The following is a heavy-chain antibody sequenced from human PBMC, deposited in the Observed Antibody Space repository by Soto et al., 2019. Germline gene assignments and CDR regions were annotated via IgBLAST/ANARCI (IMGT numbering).Heavy chain of an antibody. CDR3: ARSVFP. V-gene: IGHV4-31*03. CDR2: IYYSKST. CDR1: GGSISSGGYY. J-gene: IGHJ5*02. Sequence: QVQLQESGPGLVKPSQTLSLTCTVSGGSISSGGYYWSWIRQHPGKGLEWIGYIYYSKSTYYNPSLKSRVTISLDPSKTPSSLTLTSVTAADTAVYYCARSVFPWGQGTLVTVSS.